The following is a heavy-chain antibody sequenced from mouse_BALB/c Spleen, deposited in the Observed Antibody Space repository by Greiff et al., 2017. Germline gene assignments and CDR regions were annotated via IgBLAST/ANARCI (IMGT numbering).Heavy chain of an antibody. Sequence: VQLQQSGPELVKPGASVKISCKASGYTFTDYNMHWVKQSHGKSLEWIGYIYPYNGGTGYNQKFKSKATLTVDNSSSTAYMELRSLTSEDSAVYYCARTGYYGLAYWGQGTLVTVSA. V-gene: IGHV1S29*02. D-gene: IGHD1-2*01. J-gene: IGHJ3*01. CDR2: IYPYNGGT. CDR3: ARTGYYGLAY. CDR1: GYTFTDYN.